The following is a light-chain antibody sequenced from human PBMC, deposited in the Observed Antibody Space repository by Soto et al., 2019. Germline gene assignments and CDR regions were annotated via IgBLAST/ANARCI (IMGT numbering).Light chain of an antibody. J-gene: IGKJ2*01. Sequence: EIELTQSPGTLSVSPGERATLSCRASQSVSSSYLAWYQQKPGQAPRLLIYAASTRATGIPDRFSGSASGTDFTLTISRLEPEDVAVYYCQQYGGSSYTFGQGTKLEIK. V-gene: IGKV3-20*01. CDR2: AAS. CDR1: QSVSSSY. CDR3: QQYGGSSYT.